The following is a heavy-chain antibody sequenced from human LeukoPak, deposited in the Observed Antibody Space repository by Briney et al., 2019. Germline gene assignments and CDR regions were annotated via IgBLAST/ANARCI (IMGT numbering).Heavy chain of an antibody. D-gene: IGHD2-2*02. CDR2: IYPGDSDS. CDR1: GYRFTDYW. J-gene: IGHJ3*02. Sequence: GESLKISCKGSGYRFTDYWIAWVRQMPGKGLEWMGIIYPGDSDSRYSPSFQGQVTISADKSISTAYLQWSSLKASDTAMYYCARTVPAAILHDAFDIWGQGTMVTVSS. V-gene: IGHV5-51*01. CDR3: ARTVPAAILHDAFDI.